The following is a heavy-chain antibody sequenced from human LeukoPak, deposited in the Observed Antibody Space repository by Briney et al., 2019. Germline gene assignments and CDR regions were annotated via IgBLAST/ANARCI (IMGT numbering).Heavy chain of an antibody. D-gene: IGHD1-7*01. CDR3: ARASWNYLER. Sequence: SETLSLTCTVSGGSITYGSYYGSWIRPAAGKGLEWIGRTHKSGTTHYNPSLRSRLILSLDMSKNQFSLQLSSVTAADTAVYYCARASWNYLERWGQGSLVTVSS. CDR2: THKSGTT. CDR1: GGSITYGSYY. V-gene: IGHV4-61*02. J-gene: IGHJ4*02.